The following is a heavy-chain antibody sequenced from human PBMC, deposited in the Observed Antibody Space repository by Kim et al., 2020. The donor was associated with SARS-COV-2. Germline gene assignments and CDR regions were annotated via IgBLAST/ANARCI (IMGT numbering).Heavy chain of an antibody. CDR1: GFTFSTYD. CDR2: ISGSSSHL. Sequence: GGSLRLSCAASGFTFSTYDMNWVRQAPGKGLEWVSAISGSSSHLYYADSVRGRFTVSRDNAKPSLYLQMNSLRAEDTAVYYCARRSPPARYKSMDVRGRG. V-gene: IGHV3-21*01. D-gene: IGHD2-2*02. J-gene: IGHJ6*02. CDR3: ARRSPPARYKSMDV.